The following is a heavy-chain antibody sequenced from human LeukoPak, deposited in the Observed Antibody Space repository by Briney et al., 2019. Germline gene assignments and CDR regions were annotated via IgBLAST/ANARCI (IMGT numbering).Heavy chain of an antibody. Sequence: ASGTLSLTCAVYGGSFSGYYWSWIRQPPGKGLEWIGEINHSGSTNYNPSLKSRVTISVDTSKNQFSLKLSSVTAADTAVYYCARKRRALYGMDVWGQGTTVTVSS. D-gene: IGHD1-26*01. J-gene: IGHJ6*02. CDR3: ARKRRALYGMDV. CDR2: INHSGST. V-gene: IGHV4-34*01. CDR1: GGSFSGYY.